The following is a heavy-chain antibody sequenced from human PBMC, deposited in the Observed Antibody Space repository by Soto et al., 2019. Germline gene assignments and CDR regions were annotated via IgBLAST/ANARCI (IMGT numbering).Heavy chain of an antibody. CDR1: GGTYSSYA. J-gene: IGHJ3*02. Sequence: SVKVSCKAFGGTYSSYAISWVRQAPGQGLEWMGGIIPIFGTANYAQKFQGRVTITADGSTSTAYMELSSLRSEDTAVYYCAPAPYYDSSGPQPVAFDIWGQGTMVTVSS. CDR3: APAPYYDSSGPQPVAFDI. V-gene: IGHV1-69*13. CDR2: IIPIFGTA. D-gene: IGHD3-22*01.